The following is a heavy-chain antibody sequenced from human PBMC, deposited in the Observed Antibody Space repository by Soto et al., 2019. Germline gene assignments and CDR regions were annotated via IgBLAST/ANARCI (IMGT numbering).Heavy chain of an antibody. Sequence: QVQLQQWGAGLLKPSEPLSLTCAVYGGSFSGYYWSWLRQPPGKGLEWIGEINHSGSTTYNPSLKSGVTISVDTSKIQLSLKLRSVTAADTAVYSCAREAPYCSGGSCYSEGAPFFDPWGKGTLVTVSS. CDR1: GGSFSGYY. V-gene: IGHV4-34*01. CDR2: INHSGST. D-gene: IGHD2-15*01. J-gene: IGHJ5*02. CDR3: AREAPYCSGGSCYSEGAPFFDP.